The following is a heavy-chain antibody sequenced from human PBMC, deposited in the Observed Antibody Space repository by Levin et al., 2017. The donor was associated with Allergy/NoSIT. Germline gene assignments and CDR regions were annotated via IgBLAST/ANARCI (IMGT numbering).Heavy chain of an antibody. CDR1: GFTFSNYA. V-gene: IGHV3-23*01. Sequence: GGSLRLSCVASGFTFSNYAVSWVRQAPGKGLEWVSGISGSGDSTTYIDSVKGRFTISRDNSKNTLYLQMNTLRAEDTAVYYCARGKCGGSWCRPPFDYWGQGTLVTVSS. D-gene: IGHD2-15*01. CDR3: ARGKCGGSWCRPPFDY. CDR2: ISGSGDST. J-gene: IGHJ4*02.